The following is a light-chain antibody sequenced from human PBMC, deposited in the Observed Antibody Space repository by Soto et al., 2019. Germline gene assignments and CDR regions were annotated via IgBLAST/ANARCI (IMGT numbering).Light chain of an antibody. CDR3: QQYGTSPQT. Sequence: EIVLTQSPGTLSLSPGERASLSCRASQKIASNFLSWYQQKPGPSPRLLIYAASSMATVIPRRFSGSGSGTDFTLTISRLEPEDFAAYYCQQYGTSPQTFGQGTRIEIK. V-gene: IGKV3-20*01. CDR1: QKIASNF. J-gene: IGKJ1*01. CDR2: AAS.